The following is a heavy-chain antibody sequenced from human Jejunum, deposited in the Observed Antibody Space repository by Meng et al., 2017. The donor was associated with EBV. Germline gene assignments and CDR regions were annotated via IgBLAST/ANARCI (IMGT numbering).Heavy chain of an antibody. Sequence: VLLVESGGGLVRPVGTRQHACAPFGFTLGSYAMSWVSQAPGKGLEWVSHSSGTGGSTYYADSVKGRFTASRDNSKNTLYLQMNSLRADDTAVYYCVRDGYNYIPFDYWGQGTLVTVSS. CDR2: SSGTGGST. CDR1: GFTLGSYA. V-gene: IGHV3-23*04. D-gene: IGHD5-24*01. CDR3: VRDGYNYIPFDY. J-gene: IGHJ4*02.